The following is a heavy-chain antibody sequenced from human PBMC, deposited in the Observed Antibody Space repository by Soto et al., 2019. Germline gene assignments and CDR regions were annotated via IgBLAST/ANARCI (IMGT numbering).Heavy chain of an antibody. CDR3: ARHRGYCTNGVCYRWGPVDY. CDR1: GSAVSSDR. D-gene: IGHD2-8*01. Sequence: SETLSITVAVGGSAVSSDRWSWIRKPPGKGLEWIGYIYYSGSTNYNPSLKSRVTISVDTSKNQFSLKLSSVTAADTAVYYCARHRGYCTNGVCYRWGPVDYWGQGTLVTVSS. V-gene: IGHV4-59*08. CDR2: IYYSGST. J-gene: IGHJ4*02.